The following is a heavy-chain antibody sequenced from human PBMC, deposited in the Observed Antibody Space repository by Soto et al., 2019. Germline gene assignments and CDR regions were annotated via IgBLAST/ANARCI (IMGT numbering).Heavy chain of an antibody. J-gene: IGHJ6*03. CDR2: IRSKAYGGTT. V-gene: IGHV3-49*03. CDR1: GFTFGDYA. D-gene: IGHD2-2*01. Sequence: GGSLRLSCTASGFTFGDYAMSWFRQAPGKGLEWVGFIRSKAYGGTTEYAASVKGRFTISRDDSKSIAYLQMNSLKTEDTAVYYCTRGRTSLLPYYMDVWGKGTTVTVSS. CDR3: TRGRTSLLPYYMDV.